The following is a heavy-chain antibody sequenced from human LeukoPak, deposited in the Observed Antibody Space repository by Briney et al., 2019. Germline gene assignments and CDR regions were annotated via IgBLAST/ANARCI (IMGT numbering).Heavy chain of an antibody. D-gene: IGHD3-10*01. V-gene: IGHV1-69*13. CDR2: IIPIFGTA. Sequence: SVKVSCKASGGTFSSYAISWVRQAPGQGLEWMGGIIPIFGTANYAQKFQGRVTITADESTSTAYMELSSLRTEDTAVYYCARVSFKSSGSYYTSLDYWGQGTLVTVSS. CDR3: ARVSFKSSGSYYTSLDY. CDR1: GGTFSSYA. J-gene: IGHJ4*02.